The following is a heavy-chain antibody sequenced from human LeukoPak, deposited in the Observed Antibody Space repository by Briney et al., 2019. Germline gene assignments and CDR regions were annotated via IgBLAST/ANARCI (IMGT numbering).Heavy chain of an antibody. CDR1: GDSISRSNYY. D-gene: IGHD6-6*01. J-gene: IGHJ4*02. Sequence: SSETLSLTCTVSGDSISRSNYYWGWIRQPPGKGLEWIGSIYYRRRNDYNPSLKSRVTISVDTSKNQFSLKLSSVTAADTAVYYCARSIAARPRFDYWGQGTLVTVSS. CDR3: ARSIAARPRFDY. V-gene: IGHV4-39*07. CDR2: IYYRRRN.